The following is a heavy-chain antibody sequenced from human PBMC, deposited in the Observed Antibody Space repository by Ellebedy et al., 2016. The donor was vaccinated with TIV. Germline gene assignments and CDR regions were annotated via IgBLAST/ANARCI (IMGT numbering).Heavy chain of an antibody. CDR3: AHGGTNKAKKGFAY. CDR1: GFTFFDYG. V-gene: IGHV3-30*03. J-gene: IGHJ4*02. D-gene: IGHD3-3*01. Sequence: PGGSLRLSCVASGFTFFDYGMHWVLPAPGKGLEWVANISNDGRSKKHSDSVRGRFTISRDNSKSTLYLQMDSLRADDTAGYYCAHGGTNKAKKGFAYWGQGTLVTVSS. CDR2: ISNDGRSK.